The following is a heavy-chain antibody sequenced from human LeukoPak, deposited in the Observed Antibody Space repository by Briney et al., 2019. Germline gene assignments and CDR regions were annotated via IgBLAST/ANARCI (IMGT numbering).Heavy chain of an antibody. CDR1: GFTFSSYG. CDR2: IWYDASNR. Sequence: GGSLRLSCAASGFTFSSYGTHWVRQAPGKGLEWVAVIWYDASNRYYADSVKGRFTISRDNSKNTLYLQMNSLRAEDTAVYFCARDLAAAATWFDPWGQGTLVTVSS. J-gene: IGHJ5*02. D-gene: IGHD6-13*01. CDR3: ARDLAAAATWFDP. V-gene: IGHV3-33*01.